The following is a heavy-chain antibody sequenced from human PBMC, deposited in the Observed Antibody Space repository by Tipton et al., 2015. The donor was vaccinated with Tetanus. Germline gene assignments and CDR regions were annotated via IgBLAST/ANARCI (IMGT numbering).Heavy chain of an antibody. Sequence: LRLSCAVYGASFSDYYWAWIRQPPGKGLEWIGTMYNSGATYYNPSLKGRVTISGDTSKNLFSLTSVTASDTAVYYCARPEASGRARGFDIWGQGTKVTVSP. CDR3: ARPEASGRARGFDI. D-gene: IGHD3-10*01. CDR2: MYNSGAT. J-gene: IGHJ3*02. V-gene: IGHV4-34*01. CDR1: GASFSDYY.